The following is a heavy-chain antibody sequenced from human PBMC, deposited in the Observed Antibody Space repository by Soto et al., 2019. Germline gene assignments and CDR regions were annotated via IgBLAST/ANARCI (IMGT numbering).Heavy chain of an antibody. Sequence: SVKVSCKASGGTFSSYAISWVRQAPGQGLEWMGGIIPIFGTANYAQKFQGRVTITADESTSTAYMELSSLRSEDTAMYYCARRRVTNWHWFDPWGQGTLVTVSS. D-gene: IGHD4-4*01. J-gene: IGHJ5*02. CDR1: GGTFSSYA. CDR3: ARRRVTNWHWFDP. V-gene: IGHV1-69*13. CDR2: IIPIFGTA.